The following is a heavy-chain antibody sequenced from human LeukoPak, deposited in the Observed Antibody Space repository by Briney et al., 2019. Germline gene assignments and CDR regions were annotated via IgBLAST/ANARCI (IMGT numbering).Heavy chain of an antibody. CDR3: ARGSRYCSSTSCYNADY. CDR2: MNPNSGNT. V-gene: IGHV1-8*01. Sequence: ASVKVSCKASGYTFTSYDINWVRQATGEGHEWMGWMNPNSGNTGYAQKFQGRVTMTRNTSISTAYMEVSSLRSEDTAVYYCARGSRYCSSTSCYNADYWGQGTLVTVSS. D-gene: IGHD2-2*02. J-gene: IGHJ4*02. CDR1: GYTFTSYD.